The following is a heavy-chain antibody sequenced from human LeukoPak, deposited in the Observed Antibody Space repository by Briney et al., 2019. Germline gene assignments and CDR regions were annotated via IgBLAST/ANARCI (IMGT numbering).Heavy chain of an antibody. CDR2: IYNSGST. CDR3: ARAPAYYYDSSGYYGNDY. D-gene: IGHD3-22*01. V-gene: IGHV4-31*03. J-gene: IGHJ4*02. CDR1: GASISSGGFS. Sequence: PSETLSLTCSVSGASISSGGFSWTWIRQHPGRGLEWIGYIYNSGSTYYSPSLQSRVTISVDTSKNQFSLKLSSVTAADTAVYYCARAPAYYYDSSGYYGNDYWGQGTLVTVSS.